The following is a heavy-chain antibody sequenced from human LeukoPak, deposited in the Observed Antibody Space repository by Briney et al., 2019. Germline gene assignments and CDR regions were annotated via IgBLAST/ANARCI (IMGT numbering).Heavy chain of an antibody. CDR1: GFTFSSYA. Sequence: GRSLRLSCAASGFTFSSYAMHWVRQAPGKGLEWVAVISYDGSNKYYADSVKGRFTISRDNSKNTLYLQMNSLRAEDTAVYYCARPRYYDFWSGHPDYWGQGTLVTVSS. J-gene: IGHJ4*02. CDR3: ARPRYYDFWSGHPDY. D-gene: IGHD3-3*01. CDR2: ISYDGSNK. V-gene: IGHV3-30-3*01.